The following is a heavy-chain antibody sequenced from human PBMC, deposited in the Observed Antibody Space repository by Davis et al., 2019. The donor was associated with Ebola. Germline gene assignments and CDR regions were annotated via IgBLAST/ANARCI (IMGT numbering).Heavy chain of an antibody. CDR2: AYYNGNT. D-gene: IGHD3-22*01. CDR3: ARQKLADYSSSGPPDY. CDR1: GGSISITNHY. Sequence: SETLSLTCSVSGGSISITNHYWGWIRQTPGKGLEWIGVAYYNGNTFYNPSLKSRVTISIDTSKNQFSLRVNSVTAADTAVYYCARQKLADYSSSGPPDYWGQGTPVTVSS. J-gene: IGHJ4*02. V-gene: IGHV4-39*01.